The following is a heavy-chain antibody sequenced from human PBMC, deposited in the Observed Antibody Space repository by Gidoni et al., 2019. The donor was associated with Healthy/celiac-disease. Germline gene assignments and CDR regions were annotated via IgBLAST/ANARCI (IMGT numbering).Heavy chain of an antibody. CDR2: IEPSDSYT. J-gene: IGHJ3*02. Sequence: EVQLVQSGAEVKKPGESLRISCKGSGYSFTSYGISWVRQMPGKGLEWMGRIEPSDSYTNYSPSFQGHVTISADKSISTAYLQWSSLKASDTAMYYCARRFYDSSGYYYGAFDIWGQGTMVTVSS. CDR1: GYSFTSYG. D-gene: IGHD3-22*01. V-gene: IGHV5-10-1*03. CDR3: ARRFYDSSGYYYGAFDI.